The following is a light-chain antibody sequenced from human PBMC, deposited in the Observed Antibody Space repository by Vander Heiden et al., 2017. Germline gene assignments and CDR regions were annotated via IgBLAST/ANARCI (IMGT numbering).Light chain of an antibody. CDR3: CSYASSSTVV. V-gene: IGLV2-23*01. J-gene: IGLJ2*01. CDR1: SSDVGSYNL. Sequence: SALTQPASVSGSPGQSITISCTGTSSDVGSYNLVSWYQQHPGKAPKLIIFEGSKRPSGVSNRFSGSKSGNTASLTISGLQAEDEADYYCCSYASSSTVVFGGGTRLTVL. CDR2: EGS.